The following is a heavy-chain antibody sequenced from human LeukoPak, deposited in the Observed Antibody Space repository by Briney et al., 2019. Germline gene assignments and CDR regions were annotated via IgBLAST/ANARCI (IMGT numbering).Heavy chain of an antibody. Sequence: GSLRVSCIGSGFTFSNSWMRWVRQAPGKGLEWVANIKQDGTEKYYVASVKGRFTISRDNAKNSLYLQMNSLRAEDTAVYYCARDRYASGWGQGTLVTVSS. J-gene: IGHJ4*02. V-gene: IGHV3-7*01. CDR2: IKQDGTEK. CDR1: GFTFSNSW. CDR3: ARDRYASG. D-gene: IGHD3-10*01.